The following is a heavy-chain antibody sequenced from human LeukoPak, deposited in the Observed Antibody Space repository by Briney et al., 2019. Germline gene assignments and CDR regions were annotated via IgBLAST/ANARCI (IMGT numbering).Heavy chain of an antibody. J-gene: IGHJ4*02. CDR3: AKRVTYSSSSFIFDY. D-gene: IGHD6-6*01. V-gene: IGHV3-23*01. CDR1: GFTFSSYA. Sequence: GGSLRLSCAASGFTFSSYAMSWVRQAPGKGLEWVSAISGSGGSTYYADSVKGRFTISRDNSKNTLYLQMNSLRAEDTAVYYCAKRVTYSSSSFIFDYWGQGTLVTVYS. CDR2: ISGSGGST.